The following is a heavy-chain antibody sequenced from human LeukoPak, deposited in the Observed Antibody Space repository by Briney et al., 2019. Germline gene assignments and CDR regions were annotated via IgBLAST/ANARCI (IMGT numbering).Heavy chain of an antibody. D-gene: IGHD1-1*01. CDR1: GFTFSNYW. V-gene: IGHV3-7*01. Sequence: GGSLRLSCAASGFTFSNYWMTWVRQAPGKGLEWVANIKQDGSERYYVDSVKGRFTISRDNSKNTLYLHMKSLTTEDTAVYYCAKNTRYNWNDDAFDIWGQGTVVTVSS. CDR2: IKQDGSER. J-gene: IGHJ3*02. CDR3: AKNTRYNWNDDAFDI.